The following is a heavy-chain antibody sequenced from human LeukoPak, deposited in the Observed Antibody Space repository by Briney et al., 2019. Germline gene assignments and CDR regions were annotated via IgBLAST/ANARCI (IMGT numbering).Heavy chain of an antibody. CDR1: GGSISSGGYY. CDR3: ARVGATMNLYFDY. D-gene: IGHD1-26*01. V-gene: IGHV4-31*03. CDR2: INHSGST. Sequence: PSQTLSLTCTVSGGSISSGGYYWSWIRQHPGKGLEWIGEINHSGSTNYNPSLKSRVTISVDTSKNQFSLKLSSVTAADTAVYYCARVGATMNLYFDYWGQGTLVTVSS. J-gene: IGHJ4*02.